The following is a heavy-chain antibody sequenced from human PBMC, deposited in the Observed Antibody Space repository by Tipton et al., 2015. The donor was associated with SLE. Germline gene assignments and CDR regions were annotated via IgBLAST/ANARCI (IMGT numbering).Heavy chain of an antibody. CDR1: GGSISSSY. D-gene: IGHD1-26*01. V-gene: IGHV4-4*07. CDR2: IYTNGST. Sequence: TLSLTCTVSGGSISSSYWSWIRQPAGKGLEWIGCIYTNGSTNYNPSLKSRVTMSVDTSKNQFSLKLSSVTAADTAVYYCTRDGGVGATVWWGQGTLVTVSS. CDR3: TRDGGVGATVW. J-gene: IGHJ4*02.